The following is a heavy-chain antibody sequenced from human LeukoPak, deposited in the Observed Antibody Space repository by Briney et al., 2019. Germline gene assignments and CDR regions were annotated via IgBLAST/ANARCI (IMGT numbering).Heavy chain of an antibody. CDR1: GYTRTELS. D-gene: IGHD4-17*01. CDR2: FDPEDGET. V-gene: IGHV1-24*01. Sequence: ASVKVSCKVSGYTRTELSMHWVRQAPGKGLEWMGGFDPEDGETIYAQKFQGRVTMTEDTSTDTAYMELGSLRSEDTAVYYCATSRSGDDTNFDYWGQGTLVTVSS. CDR3: ATSRSGDDTNFDY. J-gene: IGHJ4*02.